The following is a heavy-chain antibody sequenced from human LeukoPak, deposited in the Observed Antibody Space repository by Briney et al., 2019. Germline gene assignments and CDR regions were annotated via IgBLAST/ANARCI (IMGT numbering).Heavy chain of an antibody. CDR2: INHSGST. J-gene: IGHJ3*02. CDR1: GFTFSSYA. D-gene: IGHD4-23*01. CDR3: ARSIPYYDYGGNWFPDAFDI. Sequence: PGGSLRLSCAASGFTFSSYAMSWIRQPPGKGLEWIGEINHSGSTNYNPSLKSRVTISVDTSKNQFSLKLSSVTAADTAVYYCARSIPYYDYGGNWFPDAFDIWGQGTMVTVSS. V-gene: IGHV4-34*01.